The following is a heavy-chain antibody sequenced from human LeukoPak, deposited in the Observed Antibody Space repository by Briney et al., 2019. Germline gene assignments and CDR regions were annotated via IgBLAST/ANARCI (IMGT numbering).Heavy chain of an antibody. CDR3: ARVPALDPYYFDY. J-gene: IGHJ4*02. CDR1: GFTFSDYY. CDR2: ISSRGSTI. V-gene: IGHV3-11*04. Sequence: GGSLRLSCAASGFTFSDYYMSWIRHAPGKGLEWVSYISSRGSTIYYAESVKGRFTTARDNTKNSLYLQMNSLRAEDTAVYYCARVPALDPYYFDYWGQGTLVTVSS. D-gene: IGHD5-18*01.